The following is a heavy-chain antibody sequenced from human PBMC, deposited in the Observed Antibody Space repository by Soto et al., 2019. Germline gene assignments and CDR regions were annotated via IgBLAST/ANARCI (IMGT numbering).Heavy chain of an antibody. V-gene: IGHV2-5*02. J-gene: IGHJ4*02. CDR3: ADRVLRTVFGLVTTTAIYFDF. Sequence: QITLNESGPTQVKPRQTLTLTCTFSGFSLTTSGVGVGWIRQSPGKAPEWLALIYWDDDKRYSPSLKSRLTITKHTSKNQVVLTMADLEPADTATYYCADRVLRTVFGLVTTTAIYFDFWGQGTPVAVSS. CDR2: IYWDDDK. CDR1: GFSLTTSGVG. D-gene: IGHD3-3*01.